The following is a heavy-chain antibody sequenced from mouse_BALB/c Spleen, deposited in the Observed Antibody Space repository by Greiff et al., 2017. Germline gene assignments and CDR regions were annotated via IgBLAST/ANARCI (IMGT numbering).Heavy chain of an antibody. V-gene: IGHV1-87*01. CDR1: GYTFTSYW. CDR3: ARLDYDVAY. D-gene: IGHD2-4*01. Sequence: VQLVESGAELARPGASVKLSCKASGYTFTSYWMQWVKQRPGQGLEWIGAIYPGDGDTRYTQKFKGKATLTADKSSSTAYMQLSSLASEDSAVYYCARLDYDVAYWGQGTTLTVSS. J-gene: IGHJ2*01. CDR2: IYPGDGDT.